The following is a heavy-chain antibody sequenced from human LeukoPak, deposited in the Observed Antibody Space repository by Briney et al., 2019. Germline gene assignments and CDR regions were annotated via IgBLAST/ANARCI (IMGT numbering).Heavy chain of an antibody. D-gene: IGHD1-26*01. J-gene: IGHJ4*02. V-gene: IGHV3-21*01. CDR3: ARGEVVGATFDY. CDR1: GLTFSSYS. Sequence: VGSLRLTCAASGLTFSSYSMNWVHQAPGKGLEWVSSISSSSSYIYYADSVKGRFTISRDNAKNSLYLQMNSLKAEDTAVYSCARGEVVGATFDYWGKGTLVTVSS. CDR2: ISSSSSYI.